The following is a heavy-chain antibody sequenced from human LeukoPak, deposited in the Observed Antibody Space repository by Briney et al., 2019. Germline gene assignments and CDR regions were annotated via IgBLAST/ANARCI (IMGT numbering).Heavy chain of an antibody. Sequence: PETLSLTCAVYGGSFSGYYWSWIRQPPGKGLEWIGEINHSGSTNYNPSLKSRVTISVDTSKNQFSLKLSSVTAADTAVYYCARRVQLWFRAYYYYYMDVWGKGTTVTVSS. CDR2: INHSGST. V-gene: IGHV4-34*01. J-gene: IGHJ6*03. D-gene: IGHD5-18*01. CDR1: GGSFSGYY. CDR3: ARRVQLWFRAYYYYYMDV.